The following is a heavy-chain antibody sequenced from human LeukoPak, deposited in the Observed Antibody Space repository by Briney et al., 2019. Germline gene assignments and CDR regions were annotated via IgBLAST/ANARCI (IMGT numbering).Heavy chain of an antibody. Sequence: GGSLRLSCAASGFTFDDYAMHWVRQVPGKVLEWVSGSWNSASIGYADSVKGRFTISRDNAKNSLFLQMNSLRVEDTALYYCAKVIHVSGWGSRSFDFWGQGTLVTVSS. CDR1: GFTFDDYA. D-gene: IGHD3-10*01. V-gene: IGHV3-9*01. CDR2: SWNSASI. J-gene: IGHJ4*02. CDR3: AKVIHVSGWGSRSFDF.